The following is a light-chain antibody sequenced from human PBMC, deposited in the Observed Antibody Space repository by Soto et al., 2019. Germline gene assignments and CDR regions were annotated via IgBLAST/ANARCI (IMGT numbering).Light chain of an antibody. CDR3: MQGTHWPPWT. Sequence: DVVMTQSPLSLPVTLGQPASISCRSSQSLVHSDGNTYLIWFHQRPGQSPRRLIYKVSNRDSGVPDRFSGSGSGTAFTLKISRVEAEDVGVYYCMQGTHWPPWTFGQGTKVEIK. CDR2: KVS. CDR1: QSLVHSDGNTY. J-gene: IGKJ1*01. V-gene: IGKV2-30*02.